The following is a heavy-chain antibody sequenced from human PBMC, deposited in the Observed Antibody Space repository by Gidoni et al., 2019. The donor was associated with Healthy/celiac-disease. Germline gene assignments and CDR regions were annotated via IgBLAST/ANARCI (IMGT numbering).Heavy chain of an antibody. CDR3: ARDPQGRGWYYYGMDV. CDR2: IWYDGSNK. D-gene: IGHD3-10*01. CDR1: GFTFSSYG. Sequence: VQLVESGGGVVQPGRSLRLSCAASGFTFSSYGMHWVRQAPGKGLEWVAVIWYDGSNKYYADSVKGRFTISRDNSKNTLYLQMNSLRAEDTAVYYCARDPQGRGWYYYGMDVWGQGTTVTVSS. V-gene: IGHV3-33*01. J-gene: IGHJ6*02.